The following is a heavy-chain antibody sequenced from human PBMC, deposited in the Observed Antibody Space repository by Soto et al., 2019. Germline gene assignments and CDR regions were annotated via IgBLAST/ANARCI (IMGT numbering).Heavy chain of an antibody. V-gene: IGHV5-51*01. J-gene: IGHJ6*02. Sequence: PGESLKIFRKGSGYSFTSYLIGRVRQMPGEGLGWIGIIYPCDSDTRYSPCFQGQVTNSADKTISTANLQWSSLNAPDTAMYNCARHAGGCSGGSCYPYYYCGMDVWGQGTTVTVSS. CDR2: IYPCDSDT. CDR1: GYSFTSYL. D-gene: IGHD2-15*01. CDR3: ARHAGGCSGGSCYPYYYCGMDV.